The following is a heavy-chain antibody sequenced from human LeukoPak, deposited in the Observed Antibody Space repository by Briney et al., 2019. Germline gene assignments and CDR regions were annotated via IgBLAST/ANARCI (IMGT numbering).Heavy chain of an antibody. CDR2: ISGTDGST. CDR1: GFTFYSYA. V-gene: IGHV3-23*01. Sequence: GGSLRLSCAASGFTFYSYAMNWVRQAPGKGLEWVSTISGTDGSTYYADSVKGRFTISRDNSKNTLCLQMNSLRAEDTAVYYCAKGPYYYDSSGYSADYWGQGTLVTVSS. J-gene: IGHJ4*02. CDR3: AKGPYYYDSSGYSADY. D-gene: IGHD3-22*01.